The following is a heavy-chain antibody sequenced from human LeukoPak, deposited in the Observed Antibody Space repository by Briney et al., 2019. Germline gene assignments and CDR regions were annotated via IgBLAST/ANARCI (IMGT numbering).Heavy chain of an antibody. D-gene: IGHD5-18*01. CDR1: GGSISSYY. CDR2: IYYSGST. V-gene: IGHV4-59*08. Sequence: SETLSLTCTASGGSISSYYWSWIRQPPGKGLEWIGYIYYSGSTNYNPSLKSRVTISVDTSKNQFSLKLSSVTAADTAVYYCARSGRLGGYSYEYYMDVWGKGTTVIVSS. J-gene: IGHJ6*03. CDR3: ARSGRLGGYSYEYYMDV.